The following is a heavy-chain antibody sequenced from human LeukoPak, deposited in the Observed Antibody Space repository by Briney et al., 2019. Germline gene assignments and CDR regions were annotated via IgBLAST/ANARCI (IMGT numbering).Heavy chain of an antibody. CDR2: ISGSGGST. D-gene: IGHD2-2*01. J-gene: IGHJ4*02. CDR3: AKDKRYCSSTSCYGEDY. CDR1: GFTFSSYA. V-gene: IGHV3-23*01. Sequence: GGSLRLSCAASGFTFSSYAMSWVRQAPGKGLEWVSAISGSGGSTYYADSVKGRFTISRDNSKNTLYLQMNSLRAEDTAVYYCAKDKRYCSSTSCYGEDYWGQGTLVTVSS.